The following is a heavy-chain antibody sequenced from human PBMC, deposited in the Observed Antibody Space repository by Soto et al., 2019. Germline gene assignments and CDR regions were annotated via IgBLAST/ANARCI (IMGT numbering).Heavy chain of an antibody. CDR1: GDSIPSVGYS. CDR2: IHHGGGT. V-gene: IGHV4-30-2*01. D-gene: IGHD7-27*01. Sequence: QLQLQESGPGLLQPSQTLSLTCVVSGDSIPSVGYSWTWIRQPPGKGLEWIGYIHHGGGTSYNPALESRVTISIDRPRNQFSLNLNSVTAADTAVYYCAGLTGYPDYWGQGTLVTVFS. CDR3: AGLTGYPDY. J-gene: IGHJ4*02.